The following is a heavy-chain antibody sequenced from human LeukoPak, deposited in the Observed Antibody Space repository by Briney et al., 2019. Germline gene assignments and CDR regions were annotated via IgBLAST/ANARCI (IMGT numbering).Heavy chain of an antibody. D-gene: IGHD3-10*01. CDR3: ARSFGSGSYFDY. CDR2: IYHSGST. Sequence: PSETLSLTCAVSGGSISSSLYYWAWIRQPPGQGLEWIGYIYHSGSTNYNPSLKSRVTMSVDTSKNQFSLKLSSVTAADTAVYYCARSFGSGSYFDYWGQGTLVTVSS. J-gene: IGHJ4*02. V-gene: IGHV4-61*05. CDR1: GGSISSSLYY.